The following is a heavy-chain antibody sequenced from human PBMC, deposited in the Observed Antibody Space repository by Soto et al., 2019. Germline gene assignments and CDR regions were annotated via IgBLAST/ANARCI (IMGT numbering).Heavy chain of an antibody. Sequence: QLQLQESGPGLVKPSETLSLTCTVSGGSIISSGYYWCWIRQPPGKGLEWIGSFYYSGRTHYNPSLTSRVTILVDTSKNQFSLNLSSVTAADTAVFCCARLDGVEYSDYGIYYWGQGTLVTVSS. V-gene: IGHV4-39*01. J-gene: IGHJ4*02. CDR2: FYYSGRT. CDR1: GGSIISSGYY. CDR3: ARLDGVEYSDYGIYY. D-gene: IGHD4-17*01.